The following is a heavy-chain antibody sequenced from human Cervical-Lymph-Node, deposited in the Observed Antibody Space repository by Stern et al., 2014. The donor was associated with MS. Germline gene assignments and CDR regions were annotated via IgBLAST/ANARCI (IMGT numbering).Heavy chain of an antibody. V-gene: IGHV1-18*01. CDR3: ARDPRIAVAGTGGGFDP. CDR1: GYTFSTYG. D-gene: IGHD6-19*01. CDR2: ISGYNDNT. Sequence: VQLVQSGTEVKKPGASVKVSCKSSGYTFSTYGISWVRQAPGQGLEWVGWISGYNDNTNYVEKFQGRGTMTKDTSTSTAYMELRSLTSDDTAVYYCARDPRIAVAGTGGGFDPWGQGTLVTVSS. J-gene: IGHJ5*02.